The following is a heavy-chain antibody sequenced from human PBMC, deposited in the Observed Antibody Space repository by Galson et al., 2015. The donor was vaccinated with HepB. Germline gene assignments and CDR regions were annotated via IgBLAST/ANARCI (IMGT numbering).Heavy chain of an antibody. CDR1: GGSISSGDYY. V-gene: IGHV4-30-4*01. CDR2: IYYSGST. Sequence: LSLTCTVSGGSISSGDYYWSWIRQPPGKGLEWIGYIYYSGSTYYNPSLKSRVTISVDTSKNQFSLKLSSVTAADTAVYYCARTIQLWLWGRFDPWGQGTLVTVSS. CDR3: ARTIQLWLWGRFDP. D-gene: IGHD5-18*01. J-gene: IGHJ5*02.